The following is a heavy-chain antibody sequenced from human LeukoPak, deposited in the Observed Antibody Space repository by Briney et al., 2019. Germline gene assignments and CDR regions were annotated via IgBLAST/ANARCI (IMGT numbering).Heavy chain of an antibody. V-gene: IGHV4-34*01. CDR1: GGSFSGYY. CDR2: INHSGST. Sequence: PSETLSLTCAVYGGSFSGYYWSWIRQPPGKGLEWIGEINHSGSTNYNPSLKSRVTISVDTSKNQFSLKLSSVTAADTAVYYCARQRGYYYDSSDYPNWYFDLWGRGTLVTVSS. J-gene: IGHJ2*01. D-gene: IGHD3-22*01. CDR3: ARQRGYYYDSSDYPNWYFDL.